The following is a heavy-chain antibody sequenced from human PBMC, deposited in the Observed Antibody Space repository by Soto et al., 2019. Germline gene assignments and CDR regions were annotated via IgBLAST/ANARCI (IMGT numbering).Heavy chain of an antibody. CDR2: ISGSGGST. Sequence: EVQLLESGGGLVQRGGSLRLSCAASGFTFSSYAMSWVRQAPGKGLEWVSAISGSGGSTYYADSVKGRFTISRDNSKNTLYLQMNSLRAEDTAVYYCAKDPGSGSYSNPSDYWGQGTLVTVSS. J-gene: IGHJ4*02. D-gene: IGHD1-26*01. V-gene: IGHV3-23*01. CDR1: GFTFSSYA. CDR3: AKDPGSGSYSNPSDY.